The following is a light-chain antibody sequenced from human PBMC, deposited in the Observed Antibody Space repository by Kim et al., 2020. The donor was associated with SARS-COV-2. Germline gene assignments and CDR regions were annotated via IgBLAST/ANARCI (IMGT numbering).Light chain of an antibody. CDR1: NIGSKV. CDR3: QVWGNSIGV. J-gene: IGLJ3*02. Sequence: SYELNQPLSVSVALGQTATITCGGTNIGSKVVHWYQQKPGQAPILAIYRNTNRPSGIPERFSGSKSGNSATLTISRAQAGVEADYYCQVWGNSIGV. CDR2: RNT. V-gene: IGLV3-9*01.